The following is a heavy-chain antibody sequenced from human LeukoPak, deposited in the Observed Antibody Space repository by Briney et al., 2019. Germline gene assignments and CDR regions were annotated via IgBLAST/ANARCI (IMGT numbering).Heavy chain of an antibody. CDR3: ARSPTGELLAIDY. CDR1: GFTVSSNY. D-gene: IGHD1-26*01. CDR2: IYSGGST. V-gene: IGHV3-66*01. J-gene: IGHJ4*02. Sequence: GGSLRLSCAASGFTVSSNYMSWVRQAPGKGLEWVSVIYSGGSTYYADSVKGRFTISRDNSKNTLYLQMNSLRAEDTAVYYCARSPTGELLAIDYWGQGTLVTVSS.